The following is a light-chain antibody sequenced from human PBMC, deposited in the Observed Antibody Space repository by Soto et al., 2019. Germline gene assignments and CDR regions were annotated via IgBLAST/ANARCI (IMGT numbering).Light chain of an antibody. Sequence: IVITQSPLSLPVTPGERASSSCRSSQTFLNSNGYNYLDWYLQRPGQSPQLLIYLGSHRASGVPDRFSGSGSGTDFTLKISRVEAEDVGVYYCMQALQTSWTFGQGTRWIS. CDR3: MQALQTSWT. J-gene: IGKJ1*01. CDR2: LGS. CDR1: QTFLNSNGYNY. V-gene: IGKV2-28*01.